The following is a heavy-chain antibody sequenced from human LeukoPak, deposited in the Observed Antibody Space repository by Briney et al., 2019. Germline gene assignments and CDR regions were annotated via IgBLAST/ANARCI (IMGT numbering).Heavy chain of an antibody. Sequence: ASVTVSCKASGYTFTSYDINWVRQAPGQGLEWMGWMNPNSGNTGYAQKFQGRVTMTRNTSISTAYMELSSLRSEDTAVYYCARGFQVRSSGWYWQNYYYYGMDVWGQGTTVTVSS. D-gene: IGHD6-19*01. CDR3: ARGFQVRSSGWYWQNYYYYGMDV. V-gene: IGHV1-8*01. CDR1: GYTFTSYD. J-gene: IGHJ6*02. CDR2: MNPNSGNT.